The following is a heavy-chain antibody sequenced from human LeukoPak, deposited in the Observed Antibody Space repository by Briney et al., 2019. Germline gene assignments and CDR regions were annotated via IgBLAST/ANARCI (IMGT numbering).Heavy chain of an antibody. Sequence: SVTLSLTCTVSGVPISRYYWNWIRQSAGKGLERIGRIYTSGSNNYNPSVKSRVTMSVDTSQDQFSLKLTSVTAADTAVYYCAGVKVWGSYQTAFDYWGQGTLVTVSS. J-gene: IGHJ4*02. CDR3: AGVKVWGSYQTAFDY. D-gene: IGHD3-16*02. CDR2: IYTSGSN. CDR1: GVPISRYY. V-gene: IGHV4-4*07.